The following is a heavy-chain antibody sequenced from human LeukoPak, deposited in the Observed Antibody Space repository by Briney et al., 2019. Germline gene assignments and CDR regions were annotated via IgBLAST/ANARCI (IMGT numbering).Heavy chain of an antibody. CDR3: ARDHVHTMVRGVIITSNAFDI. J-gene: IGHJ3*02. V-gene: IGHV4-31*03. D-gene: IGHD3-10*01. CDR1: GASISSGGYS. Sequence: SETLSLTCTVSGASISSGGYSWSWIRQHPGKGLEWIGYIYYSGSTYYNPSLKSRVTISADTSKNQFSLKLSSVTAADTAVYYCARDHVHTMVRGVIITSNAFDIWGQGTMVTVSS. CDR2: IYYSGST.